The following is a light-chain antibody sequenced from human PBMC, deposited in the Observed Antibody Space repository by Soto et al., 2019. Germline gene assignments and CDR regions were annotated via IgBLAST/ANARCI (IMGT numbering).Light chain of an antibody. CDR3: QQHDSWPRT. Sequence: IEMTQSPSPLSVSPGETATLSCRASQSVYNNLAWYQQRPGQAPRLLIHGASTRATGVPAKVSGSGSGTEFTLTISSLQSEDFAVYYCQQHDSWPRTFGQGTKVDI. V-gene: IGKV3-15*01. CDR2: GAS. J-gene: IGKJ1*01. CDR1: QSVYNN.